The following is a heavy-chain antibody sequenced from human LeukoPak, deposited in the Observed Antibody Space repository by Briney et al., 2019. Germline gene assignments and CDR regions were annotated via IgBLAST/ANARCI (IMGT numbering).Heavy chain of an antibody. Sequence: GGSLRLSCAASRFTFSSYAMHWVRQAPGKGLEYVSAISSNGGSTYYANSVKGGFTISRDNSKNTLYLQMGSLRAEDMAVYYCARGGRLPAAGDFDYWGQGTLVTVSS. CDR1: RFTFSSYA. J-gene: IGHJ4*02. V-gene: IGHV3-64*01. CDR2: ISSNGGST. D-gene: IGHD2-21*01. CDR3: ARGGRLPAAGDFDY.